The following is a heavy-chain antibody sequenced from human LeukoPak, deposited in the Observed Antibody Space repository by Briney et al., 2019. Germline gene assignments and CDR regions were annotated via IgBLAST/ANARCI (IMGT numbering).Heavy chain of an antibody. V-gene: IGHV3-23*01. D-gene: IGHD3-22*01. Sequence: GGSLRLSCTASEFTISHYAMSWVRQAPGKGLEWVSADTSSTTSTYYASSVKGRFTISRDNSKNTLYLQMNSLRAEDTAVYYCAKDRFDSSGYYHPAASDIWGQGTMVTVSS. CDR1: EFTISHYA. CDR3: AKDRFDSSGYYHPAASDI. CDR2: DTSSTTST. J-gene: IGHJ3*02.